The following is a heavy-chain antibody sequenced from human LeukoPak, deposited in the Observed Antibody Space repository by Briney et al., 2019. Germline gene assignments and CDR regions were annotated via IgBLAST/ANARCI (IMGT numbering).Heavy chain of an antibody. D-gene: IGHD2-21*01. CDR1: GYTLTELS. Sequence: ASVNVSFKVSGYTLTELSMHWVRQAPGKGLEWMGGFDPEDGETIYAQKFQGRVTMTEDTSTDTAYMELSSLRSEDTAVYYCARDGPDRFQDAFDIWGQGTMVTVSS. CDR3: ARDGPDRFQDAFDI. V-gene: IGHV1-24*01. CDR2: FDPEDGET. J-gene: IGHJ3*02.